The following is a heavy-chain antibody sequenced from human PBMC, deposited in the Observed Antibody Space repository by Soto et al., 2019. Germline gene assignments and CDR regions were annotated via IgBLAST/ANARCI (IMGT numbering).Heavy chain of an antibody. V-gene: IGHV4-31*11. CDR1: GGSISSGGYS. J-gene: IGHJ6*03. Sequence: SETLSLTCAVPGGSISSGGYSWSWIRQPPGKGLEWIGYIYYSGSTYYNPSLKSRVTISVDTSKNQFSLKLSSVTAADTAVYYCAREDPYYDILTGPLDVWGKGTTVTVSS. D-gene: IGHD3-9*01. CDR3: AREDPYYDILTGPLDV. CDR2: IYYSGST.